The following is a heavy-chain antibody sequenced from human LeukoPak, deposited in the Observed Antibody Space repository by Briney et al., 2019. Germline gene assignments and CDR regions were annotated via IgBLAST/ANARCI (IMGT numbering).Heavy chain of an antibody. Sequence: ASVKDSCKVSGYTLTELCMHWVRQAPGKGLEWMGGFDPEDGETIYAQKFQGRVTMTEDTSTDAAYMELSSLRSDDTAVYYCATESPRRQYYYDPNWFDPWGQGTLVTVSS. CDR2: FDPEDGET. V-gene: IGHV1-24*01. CDR3: ATESPRRQYYYDPNWFDP. CDR1: GYTLTELC. D-gene: IGHD3-22*01. J-gene: IGHJ5*02.